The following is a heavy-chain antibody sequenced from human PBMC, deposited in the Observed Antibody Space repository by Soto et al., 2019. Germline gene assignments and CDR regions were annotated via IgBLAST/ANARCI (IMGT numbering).Heavy chain of an antibody. D-gene: IGHD6-19*01. CDR3: AQDISDWCQGYFDY. V-gene: IGHV3-23*01. CDR1: GITFSNYA. Sequence: EVQLLESGGGLVQPGGSLRLSCAASGITFSNYAMSWVRQAPGKGLEWVSIINNSGGTIYYADSVKGRFTISRDNSKNTLYLQMNSLRAEDTAVYHCAQDISDWCQGYFDYWGQGTLVTVSS. J-gene: IGHJ4*02. CDR2: INNSGGTI.